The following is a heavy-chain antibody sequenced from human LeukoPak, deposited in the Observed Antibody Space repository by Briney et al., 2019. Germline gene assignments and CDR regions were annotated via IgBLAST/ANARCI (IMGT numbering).Heavy chain of an antibody. Sequence: GGSLRLSCAASGFTFSSYAMSWVRQAPGKGLEWVSSISGSGGSTYYADSVKGRSTISRDNAKNTLYLQMNSLRAEDTAVYYCAKLVYDFWSGYYFGGFDYWGQGTLVIVSS. CDR1: GFTFSSYA. V-gene: IGHV3-23*01. D-gene: IGHD3-3*01. CDR2: ISGSGGST. CDR3: AKLVYDFWSGYYFGGFDY. J-gene: IGHJ4*02.